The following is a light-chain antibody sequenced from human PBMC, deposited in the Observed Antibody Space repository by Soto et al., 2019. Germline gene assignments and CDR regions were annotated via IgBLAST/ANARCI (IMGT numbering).Light chain of an antibody. CDR2: GVS. CDR1: SSDIGGSNY. J-gene: IGLJ1*01. Sequence: QSALTQPASVSGSPGQSITIACAGTSSDIGGSNYVSWYQQHPCKAPKLMIYGVSNRPSWVSNRFSGSKSGNTASLPISGLQAEDEADYFCYSSRSSSSTFYVFGTGTKLTVL. V-gene: IGLV2-14*03. CDR3: YSSRSSSSTFYV.